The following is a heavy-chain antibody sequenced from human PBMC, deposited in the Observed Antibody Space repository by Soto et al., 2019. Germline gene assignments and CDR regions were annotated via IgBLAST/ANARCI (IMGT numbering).Heavy chain of an antibody. CDR2: IWFDGSKK. CDR1: GFTFRSYG. J-gene: IGHJ6*02. D-gene: IGHD1-26*01. Sequence: QMQLVESGGGVVQPGRSLRLSCAASGFTFRSYGIHWVRQAPGKGLEWVALIWFDGSKKYYVDSVKGRFAVSRDNSKITLNLQMNSLRVEDTAVYYCARDRIVPYGYGMAVWGQGTTVTVSS. V-gene: IGHV3-33*01. CDR3: ARDRIVPYGYGMAV.